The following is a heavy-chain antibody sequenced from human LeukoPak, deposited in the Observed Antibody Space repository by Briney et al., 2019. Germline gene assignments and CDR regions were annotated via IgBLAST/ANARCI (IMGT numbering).Heavy chain of an antibody. CDR2: ISYDGSNK. V-gene: IGHV3-30*03. J-gene: IGHJ4*02. Sequence: GRSLRLSCAASGFTFSSYGMHWVRQASGKGLEWVAVISYDGSNKYYADSVKGRFTISRDNSKNTLYLQMNSLRAEDTAVYYCAREDYGSVFDYWGQGTLVTVSS. CDR3: AREDYGSVFDY. D-gene: IGHD3-10*01. CDR1: GFTFSSYG.